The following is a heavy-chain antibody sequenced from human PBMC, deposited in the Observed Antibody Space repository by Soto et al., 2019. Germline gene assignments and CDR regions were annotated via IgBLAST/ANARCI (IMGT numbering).Heavy chain of an antibody. CDR1: GFTFSSYW. CDR2: IKQDGSED. D-gene: IGHD6-6*01. J-gene: IGHJ6*04. CDR3: AREIAARL. V-gene: IGHV3-7*01. Sequence: EVQLVESGGGLVQPGGSLRLSCAASGFTFSSYWMSWFRQAPGKGLEWVANIKQDGSEDNYVDPVKGRFTISRDNAKNALYRQMNSLRVVDTSVYECAREIAARLWGKGTTVTVSS.